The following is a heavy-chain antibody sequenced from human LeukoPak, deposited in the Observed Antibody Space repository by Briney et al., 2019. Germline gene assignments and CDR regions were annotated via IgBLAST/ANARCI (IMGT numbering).Heavy chain of an antibody. J-gene: IGHJ4*02. V-gene: IGHV5-51*01. CDR1: GYSFTSYW. Sequence: GEYLKISCKGSGYSFTSYWIGWVRQMPGKGLEWMGIIYPGDSDTRYSPSFQGQVTISADKSISTAYLQWSSLKASDTAMYYCARLGDYYDSSSNYDYWGQGTLVTVSS. D-gene: IGHD3-22*01. CDR3: ARLGDYYDSSSNYDY. CDR2: IYPGDSDT.